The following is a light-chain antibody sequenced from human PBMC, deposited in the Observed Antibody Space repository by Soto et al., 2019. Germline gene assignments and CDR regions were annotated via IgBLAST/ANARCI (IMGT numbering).Light chain of an antibody. J-gene: IGKJ1*01. V-gene: IGKV3-15*01. CDR1: QSVSSN. CDR2: GAS. Sequence: EIVMTQSPATLSVSPGERATLSCRASQSVSSNLAWYQQKPGQAPRLLSYGASTRATGIPARFSGSGSGTEFTLTISILQSEDFAVYYCQQYNNWPPRAWTFGQGTKVEIK. CDR3: QQYNNWPPRAWT.